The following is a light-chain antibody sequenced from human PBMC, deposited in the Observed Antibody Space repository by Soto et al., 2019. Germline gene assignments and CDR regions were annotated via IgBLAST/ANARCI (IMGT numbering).Light chain of an antibody. CDR2: EVS. CDR1: SSDVGGYNY. V-gene: IGLV2-8*01. CDR3: SSYAGSNNI. J-gene: IGLJ2*01. Sequence: QSVLTQPPSASGSPGQSVTISCTGTSSDVGGYNYVSWYQQHPVKAPKLMIYEVSKRPSGVPDRFSGSKSGNTASLTVSGLQAEDEADYYCSSYAGSNNIFGGGTKLTVL.